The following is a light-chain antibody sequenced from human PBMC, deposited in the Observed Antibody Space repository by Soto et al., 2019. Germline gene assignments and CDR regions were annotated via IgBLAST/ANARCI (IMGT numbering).Light chain of an antibody. CDR1: SSDVGGYNY. Sequence: QSVLTQPPSASGSPGQSVTISCTGTSSDVGGYNYVSWYQQHPGKSPKLLIYEVSKRPSGVPDRFSGSKSGHTASLTVSGLQAEDEADYYCSSYAGRNTFDLVFGTGTKLTVL. CDR2: EVS. J-gene: IGLJ1*01. CDR3: SSYAGRNTFDLV. V-gene: IGLV2-8*01.